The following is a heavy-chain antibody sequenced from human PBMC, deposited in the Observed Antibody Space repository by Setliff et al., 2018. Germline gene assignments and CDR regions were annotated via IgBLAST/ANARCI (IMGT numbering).Heavy chain of an antibody. D-gene: IGHD1-26*01. J-gene: IGHJ3*02. CDR1: GYRFSSHW. CDR2: IYPGDSDT. CDR3: ASSSGSSSNDAFDI. V-gene: IGHV5-51*01. Sequence: GESLTISCKGSGYRFSSHWIGWVRQMPGKGLEWMGIIYPGDSDTRHSPSFQGQVTISADKSISTAYLQWSSLKASDTAMYYCASSSGSSSNDAFDIWGQGTTVTVSS.